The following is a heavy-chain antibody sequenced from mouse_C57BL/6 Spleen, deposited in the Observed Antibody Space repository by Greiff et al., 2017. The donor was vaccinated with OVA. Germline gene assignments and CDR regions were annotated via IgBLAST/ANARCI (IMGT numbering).Heavy chain of an antibody. J-gene: IGHJ4*01. CDR1: GYAFSSYW. Sequence: VQRVESGAELVKPGASVKISCKASGYAFSSYWMNWVKQRPGKGLEWIGQIYPGDGDTNYNGKFKGKATLTADKSSSTAYMQLSSLTSEDSAVYFCARYYYGSSYGAMDYWGQGTSVTVSS. CDR3: ARYYYGSSYGAMDY. V-gene: IGHV1-80*01. D-gene: IGHD1-1*01. CDR2: IYPGDGDT.